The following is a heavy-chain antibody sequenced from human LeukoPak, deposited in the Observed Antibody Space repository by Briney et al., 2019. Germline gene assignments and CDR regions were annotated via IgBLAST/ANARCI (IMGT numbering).Heavy chain of an antibody. Sequence: ASVKVSCKASGYTFSSYDINWVRQATGQGLEWMGWMNPNSGNTGYAQKFQGRVTMTRNTSISTAYMELSSLRSEDTAVYYCARGRLDAQLYFDYWGQGTLVTVSS. J-gene: IGHJ4*02. CDR2: MNPNSGNT. V-gene: IGHV1-8*01. CDR1: GYTFSSYD. CDR3: ARGRLDAQLYFDY. D-gene: IGHD3/OR15-3a*01.